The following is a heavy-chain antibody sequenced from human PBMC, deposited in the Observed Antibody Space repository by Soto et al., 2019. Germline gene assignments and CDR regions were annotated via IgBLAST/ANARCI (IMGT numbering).Heavy chain of an antibody. CDR2: FDPEDGET. J-gene: IGHJ4*02. CDR3: ATDRRDGYNWVDY. CDR1: GYTLTELS. V-gene: IGHV1-24*01. Sequence: ASEKVSCKVSGYTLTELSMHWVRQAPGKGLEWMGGFDPEDGETIYAQKFRGRVTMTEDTSTDTAYMELSSLRSEDTAVYYCATDRRDGYNWVDYWGQGTLVTVSS. D-gene: IGHD5-12*01.